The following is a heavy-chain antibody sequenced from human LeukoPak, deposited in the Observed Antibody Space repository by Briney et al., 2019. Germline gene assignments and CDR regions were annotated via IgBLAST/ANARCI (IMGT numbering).Heavy chain of an antibody. V-gene: IGHV3-33*06. CDR1: GFTFSSYG. Sequence: GGSLRLSCAASGFTFSSYGMHWVRQAPGKGLEWVAVIWYDGSNKYYADSVRGRFTISRDNSKNTVYLQLNSLRAGDTAIYYCTKDRRGPAAGTWYFDSWGQGTLVTVSS. J-gene: IGHJ4*02. CDR3: TKDRRGPAAGTWYFDS. CDR2: IWYDGSNK. D-gene: IGHD6-13*01.